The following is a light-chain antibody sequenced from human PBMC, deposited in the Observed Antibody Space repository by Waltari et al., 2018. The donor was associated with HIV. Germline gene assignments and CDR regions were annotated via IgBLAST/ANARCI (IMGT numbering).Light chain of an antibody. CDR3: QSADVSSISWV. CDR2: KDT. Sequence: SDELTQPPSVSVSPGQTARITCSGASLAKQYSCWYQQKPGQAPVLLIYKDTERPSGIPERFSGSSSGTKVTLTISGVQAEDEADYYCQSADVSSISWVFGRGTKLTVL. CDR1: SLAKQY. V-gene: IGLV3-25*03. J-gene: IGLJ3*02.